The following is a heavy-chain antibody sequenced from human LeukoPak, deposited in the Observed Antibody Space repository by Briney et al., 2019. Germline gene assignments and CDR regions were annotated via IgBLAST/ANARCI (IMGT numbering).Heavy chain of an antibody. CDR1: GASFSGYY. Sequence: SETLSLTCAVYGASFSGYYWSWIRQPPGKGLEWIGEINHSGSTNYNPSLKSRVTISMDTSKNQFSLKLSSVTAADTTVYSCARGYCTNAVCSAGPTQAWGQGILVTVSS. CDR2: INHSGST. D-gene: IGHD2-8*01. V-gene: IGHV4-34*01. CDR3: ARGYCTNAVCSAGPTQA. J-gene: IGHJ4*02.